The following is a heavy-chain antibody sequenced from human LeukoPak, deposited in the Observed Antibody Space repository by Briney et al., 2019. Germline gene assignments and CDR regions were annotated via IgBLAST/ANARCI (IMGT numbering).Heavy chain of an antibody. CDR2: IVVGSGNT. D-gene: IGHD3-22*01. Sequence: SVKVSCKASGFTFTSSAVQWVRQARGQRLEWIGWIVVGSGNTNYAQEFQERVTITRDMSTSTAYMELSSLRSEDTAVYYCAAYEAYDSSGLDAFDIWGQGTMVTVSS. CDR1: GFTFTSSA. J-gene: IGHJ3*02. CDR3: AAYEAYDSSGLDAFDI. V-gene: IGHV1-58*01.